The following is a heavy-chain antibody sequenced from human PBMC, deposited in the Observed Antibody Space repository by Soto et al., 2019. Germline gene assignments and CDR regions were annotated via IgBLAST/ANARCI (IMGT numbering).Heavy chain of an antibody. CDR1: GGSVSSGSYY. Sequence: PSETLSLTCTVSGGSVSSGSYYWSWIRQPPGKGLEWIGYIYYSGSTNYNPSLKSRVTISVDTSKNQFSLKLSSVTAADTAVYYCARAYYYDSSGYYYALNDAFDIWGQGTMVTVSS. D-gene: IGHD3-22*01. CDR2: IYYSGST. CDR3: ARAYYYDSSGYYYALNDAFDI. V-gene: IGHV4-61*01. J-gene: IGHJ3*02.